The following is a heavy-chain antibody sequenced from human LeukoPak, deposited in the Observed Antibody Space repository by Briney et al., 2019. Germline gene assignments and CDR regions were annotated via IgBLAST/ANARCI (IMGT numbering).Heavy chain of an antibody. V-gene: IGHV3-30*02. CDR1: GFSFSQFG. D-gene: IGHD2-2*01. CDR2: IRFDGTKE. J-gene: IGHJ4*02. Sequence: PGGSLRLSCAASGFSFSQFGMHWVRQAPGKGLEWVALIRFDGTKENYADSVKGRFTISRDISNNTLYLQMNSLRAEDTAVYYCARDDCNSTSCYPDYWGQGTLVTVSS. CDR3: ARDDCNSTSCYPDY.